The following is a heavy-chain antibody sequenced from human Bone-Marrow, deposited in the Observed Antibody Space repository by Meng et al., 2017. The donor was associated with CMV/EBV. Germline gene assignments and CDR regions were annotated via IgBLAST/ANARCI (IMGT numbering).Heavy chain of an antibody. CDR2: IKQDGSEK. CDR1: GFTFGDYA. V-gene: IGHV3-7*01. CDR3: ARDNPELFYDAFDI. D-gene: IGHD1-26*01. Sequence: GGSLRLSCTASGFTFGDYAMSWVRQAPGKGLEWVANIKQDGSEKYYVDSVKGRFTISRDNAKNSLYLQMNSLRAEDTAVYYCARDNPELFYDAFDIWGQGTMVTVSS. J-gene: IGHJ3*02.